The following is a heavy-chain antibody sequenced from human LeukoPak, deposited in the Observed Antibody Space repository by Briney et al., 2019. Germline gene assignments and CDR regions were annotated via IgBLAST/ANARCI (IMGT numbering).Heavy chain of an antibody. D-gene: IGHD5-24*01. CDR1: GGSISSGDDC. CDR2: IYYSGST. V-gene: IGHV4-30-4*01. Sequence: SETLSLTCTVSGGSISSGDDCWSWIRQPPGKGLEWIGYIYYSGSTYYNPSIKSRVTISVDTSKNHYSLKLSSVTAPDTAVYAWARAPLLLQFRWFDPWGQGTLVTVSS. J-gene: IGHJ5*02. CDR3: ARAPLLLQFRWFDP.